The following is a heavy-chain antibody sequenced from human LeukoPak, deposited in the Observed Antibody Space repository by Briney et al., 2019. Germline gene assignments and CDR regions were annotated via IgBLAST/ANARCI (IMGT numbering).Heavy chain of an antibody. CDR1: GGSISSYY. V-gene: IGHV4-59*12. J-gene: IGHJ6*03. CDR2: IYYSGST. D-gene: IGHD2-2*01. Sequence: PSETLSLTCTVSGGSISSYYWSWIRQPPGKGLEWIGYIYYSGSTNYNPSLKSRVTISVDTSKNQFSLKLSSVTAADTAVYYCARLQRAKYCSSTSCYVRYYYYYMDVWGKGTTVTVSS. CDR3: ARLQRAKYCSSTSCYVRYYYYYMDV.